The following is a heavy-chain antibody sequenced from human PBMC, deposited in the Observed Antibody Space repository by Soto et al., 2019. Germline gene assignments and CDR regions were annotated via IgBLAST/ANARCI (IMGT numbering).Heavy chain of an antibody. CDR3: ARVVVTTRLIWFDP. J-gene: IGHJ5*02. Sequence: PSETLSLTCTVSGGSISSSSYYWGWIRQPPGKGLEWIGSIYYSGSTYYNPSLKSRVTISVDTSKNQFSLKLSSVTAADTAVYYCARVVVTTRLIWFDPWGQGTLVTVSS. V-gene: IGHV4-39*01. CDR1: GGSISSSSYY. CDR2: IYYSGST. D-gene: IGHD2-15*01.